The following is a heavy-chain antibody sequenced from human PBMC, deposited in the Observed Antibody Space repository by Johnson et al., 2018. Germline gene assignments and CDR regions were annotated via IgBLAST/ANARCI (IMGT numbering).Heavy chain of an antibody. V-gene: IGHV3-7*01. D-gene: IGHD3-3*01. CDR3: AAWSGGSRDLEH. Sequence: QLVESGGDLVQPGGSLRLSCAASGFTFSSWWMSWVRQAPGKGLEWLANIKEDGSDKYYVDSVKGRFTISRDKAKNSLDLKRNSMRAEDRAGYFCAAWSGGSRDLEHWGQGTLVTVSS. CDR1: GFTFSSWW. J-gene: IGHJ1*01. CDR2: IKEDGSDK.